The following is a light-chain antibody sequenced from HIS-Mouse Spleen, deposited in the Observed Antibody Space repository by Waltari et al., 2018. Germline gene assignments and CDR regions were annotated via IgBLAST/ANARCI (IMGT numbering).Light chain of an antibody. J-gene: IGKJ2*01. CDR2: WAS. CDR3: QQYYSTPYT. CDR1: QSVLYSSNNKNY. Sequence: DIVMTQSPDSLAVSLGERATINCKSSQSVLYSSNNKNYLAWYQPKPGQPPRQLIYWASTRESGVPDRFSGSGSGTDFTLTISSLQAEDVAVYYCQQYYSTPYTFGQGTKLEIK. V-gene: IGKV4-1*01.